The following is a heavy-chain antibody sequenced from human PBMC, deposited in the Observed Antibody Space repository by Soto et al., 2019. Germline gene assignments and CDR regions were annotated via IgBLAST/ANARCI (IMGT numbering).Heavy chain of an antibody. D-gene: IGHD2-21*02. Sequence: SETLSLTSTVSGFSISGYDWSWIRQPPGKGLEWIGYMYNTGSTVYNPSFKSRVTISVDTSKNQFSLKLNSVTAADTAVYYCARDLWGYCGTDCYPLDVWGQGTTVTVSS. V-gene: IGHV4-59*01. J-gene: IGHJ6*02. CDR1: GFSISGYD. CDR3: ARDLWGYCGTDCYPLDV. CDR2: MYNTGST.